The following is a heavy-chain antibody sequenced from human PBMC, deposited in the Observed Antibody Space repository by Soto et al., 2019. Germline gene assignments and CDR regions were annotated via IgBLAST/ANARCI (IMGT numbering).Heavy chain of an antibody. CDR1: GGSISNYY. D-gene: IGHD3-16*01. Sequence: XAILSLTFNVSGGSISNYYWTWVRQSPEKGLEWIGYMYYNGNINYNPSLKSRVTISIDTSKNQFSLTLKSVTAADTAAYYCASGGNWFDPWGQGVLVTVSS. J-gene: IGHJ5*02. V-gene: IGHV4-59*01. CDR3: ASGGNWFDP. CDR2: MYYNGNI.